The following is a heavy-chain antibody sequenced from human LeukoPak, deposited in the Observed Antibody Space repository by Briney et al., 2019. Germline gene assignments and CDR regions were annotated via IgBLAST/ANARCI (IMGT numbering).Heavy chain of an antibody. J-gene: IGHJ4*02. CDR2: IYSSGST. V-gene: IGHV4-4*07. Sequence: SETLSLTCIVSGGSIRSWYWAWIRQSAGNGLEWIGRIYSSGSTYYNPSLNSRVTMSVDTSNNQFSLRLTSVTAADTAVYYCAKDVYYYDTGGYYVVDYWGQGTLVTVSS. D-gene: IGHD3-22*01. CDR1: GGSIRSWY. CDR3: AKDVYYYDTGGYYVVDY.